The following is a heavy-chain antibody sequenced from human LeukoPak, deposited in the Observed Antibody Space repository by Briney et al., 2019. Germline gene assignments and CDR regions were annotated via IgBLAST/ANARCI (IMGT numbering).Heavy chain of an antibody. J-gene: IGHJ5*02. D-gene: IGHD3-10*01. Sequence: GASVKVSCTASGYTFTGYYIHWVRQAPGQGLEWMAWFNTNSGATNYAQEIQGRVTMTRETSISTAFMGLSSLASDVKSVYFCARGRCGELDNWFDPWGQGTLVTVSS. V-gene: IGHV1-2*02. CDR3: ARGRCGELDNWFDP. CDR1: GYTFTGYY. CDR2: FNTNSGAT.